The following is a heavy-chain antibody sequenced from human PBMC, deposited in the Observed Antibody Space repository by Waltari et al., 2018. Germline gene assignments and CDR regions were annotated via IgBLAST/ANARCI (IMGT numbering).Heavy chain of an antibody. J-gene: IGHJ3*02. D-gene: IGHD1-26*01. CDR1: GYTLTELS. V-gene: IGHV1-24*01. Sequence: QVQLVQSGAEVKKPGASVKVSCKVSGYTLTELSMHWVRQAPGKGLEWMGGCEPEDGETKYEKKFQGRVTMTEDTSTDTAYMELSSLRSEDTAVYYGATARRERVGARKSWDAVDIWGQGTMVTVSS. CDR3: ATARRERVGARKSWDAVDI. CDR2: CEPEDGET.